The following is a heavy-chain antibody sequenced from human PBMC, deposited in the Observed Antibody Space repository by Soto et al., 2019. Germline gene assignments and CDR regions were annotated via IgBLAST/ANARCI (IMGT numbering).Heavy chain of an antibody. V-gene: IGHV1-3*04. CDR1: GYTFTSCA. J-gene: IGHJ6*02. D-gene: IGHD3-10*01. Sequence: ASVKVSCKAFGYTFTSCAMHWVRQAPGQRLEWMGWINTGNGNTKYSQNFQGRVTITRDTSASTAYMELSSLRSADTAVYYCARDYYYGSGSNYYYYGMDVWGQGTTVTAP. CDR3: ARDYYYGSGSNYYYYGMDV. CDR2: INTGNGNT.